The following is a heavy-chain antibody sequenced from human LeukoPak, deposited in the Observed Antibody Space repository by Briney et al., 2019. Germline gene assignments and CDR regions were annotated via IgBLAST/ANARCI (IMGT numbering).Heavy chain of an antibody. D-gene: IGHD1-26*01. J-gene: IGHJ6*03. Sequence: APVKVSCKASGYTFTGYYMHWVRQAPGQGLEWMGRINPNSGGTNYAQKFQGRVTMTRDTSISTAYMELSRLRSDDTAVYYCASGGMGSYYYYYMDAWGKGTTVTVSS. V-gene: IGHV1-2*06. CDR3: ASGGMGSYYYYYMDA. CDR2: INPNSGGT. CDR1: GYTFTGYY.